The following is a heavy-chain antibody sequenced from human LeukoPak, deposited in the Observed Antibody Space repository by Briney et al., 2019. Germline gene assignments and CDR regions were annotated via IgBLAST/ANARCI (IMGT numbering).Heavy chain of an antibody. D-gene: IGHD6-19*01. Sequence: SETLSPTCAVSGGSISSYYWSWIRQPPGKGLEWIGYIYYSGSTNYNPSLKSRVTISVDTSKNQFSLKLSSVTAADTAVYYCARGSSGWINSNPFDYWGQGTLVTVSS. J-gene: IGHJ4*02. CDR2: IYYSGST. V-gene: IGHV4-59*01. CDR3: ARGSSGWINSNPFDY. CDR1: GGSISSYY.